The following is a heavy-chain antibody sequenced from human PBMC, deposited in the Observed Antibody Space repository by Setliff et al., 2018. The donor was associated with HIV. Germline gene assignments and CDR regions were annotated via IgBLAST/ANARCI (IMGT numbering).Heavy chain of an antibody. CDR1: GYTFTSFD. Sequence: GASVKVSCKTSGYTFTSFDINWVRQATGQGLEWMGWMNPDSGNTGYAQKFQGRVTMTRKTSTSTAFMELISLRSEDTAVYYCARDAQEMSIVATIFVYYYYYMDVWGKGTTVTVSS. CDR3: ARDAQEMSIVATIFVYYYYYMDV. J-gene: IGHJ6*03. CDR2: MNPDSGNT. D-gene: IGHD5-12*01. V-gene: IGHV1-8*02.